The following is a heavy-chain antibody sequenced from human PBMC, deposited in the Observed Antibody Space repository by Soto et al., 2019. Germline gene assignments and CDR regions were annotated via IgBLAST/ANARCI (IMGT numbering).Heavy chain of an antibody. J-gene: IGHJ6*02. CDR1: GGSISSNSYY. CDR3: KRNLPQRYCSGGTCYPASGMDV. V-gene: IGHV4-39*01. D-gene: IGHD2-15*01. Sequence: SETLSLTCTVSGGSISSNSYYWGWIRQPPGKGLEWIGIIYYSGGTYYNPSLTSRVTMSVDTSKNQFSLNLRSLTAADTAVYYCKRNLPQRYCSGGTCYPASGMDVWGQGSTVTVSS. CDR2: IYYSGGT.